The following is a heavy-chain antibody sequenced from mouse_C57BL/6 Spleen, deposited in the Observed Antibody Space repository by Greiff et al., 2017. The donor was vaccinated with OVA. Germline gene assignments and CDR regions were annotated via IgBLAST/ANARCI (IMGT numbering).Heavy chain of an antibody. Sequence: EVMLVESGGGLVKPGGSLKLSCAASRFTFSDYGMHWVRQAPEKGLEWVAYISSGNSTIYYADTVKGRFTISRNNAKNTLFLQMTSLRAEDTAMYYCAGKANYYVMDYWGQGTSVTVSS. J-gene: IGHJ4*01. CDR1: RFTFSDYG. CDR2: ISSGNSTI. CDR3: AGKANYYVMDY. V-gene: IGHV5-17*01.